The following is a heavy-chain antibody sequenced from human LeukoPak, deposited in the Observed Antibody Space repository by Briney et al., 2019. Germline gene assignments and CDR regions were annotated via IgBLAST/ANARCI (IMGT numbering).Heavy chain of an antibody. Sequence: SETLSLTCTVSGGSISGYYWSCLRQPAGKGLEWIGRISYSGSPKYDPSLKSRVTISVDTPKNQFSLSLTSVTAADTAVYYCAREGRSSTPGYWGQGSLVTVSS. CDR3: AREGRSSTPGY. CDR1: GGSISGYY. V-gene: IGHV4-4*07. CDR2: ISYSGSP. D-gene: IGHD2-15*01. J-gene: IGHJ4*02.